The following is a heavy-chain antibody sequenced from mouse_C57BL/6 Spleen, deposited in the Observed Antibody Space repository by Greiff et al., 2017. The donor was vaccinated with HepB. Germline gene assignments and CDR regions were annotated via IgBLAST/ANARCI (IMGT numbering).Heavy chain of an antibody. D-gene: IGHD3-2*02. J-gene: IGHJ3*01. Sequence: EVMLVESGPELVKPGASVKMSCKASGYTFTDYNMHWVKQSHGKSLEWIGYINPNNGGTSYNQKFKGKATLTVNKSSSTAYMELRSLTSEDSAVYYCARSAQATGTWFAYWGQGTLVTVSA. CDR1: GYTFTDYN. V-gene: IGHV1-22*01. CDR3: ARSAQATGTWFAY. CDR2: INPNNGGT.